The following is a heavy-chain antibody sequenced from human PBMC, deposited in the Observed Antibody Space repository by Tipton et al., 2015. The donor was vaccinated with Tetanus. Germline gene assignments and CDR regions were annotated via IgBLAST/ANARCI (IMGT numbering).Heavy chain of an antibody. Sequence: TLSLTCAVSGGSSSSFYWSWIRQPPGKGLEWIGEINQRGGISYHPSLKSRVTISVDTSQKQISLKVNSVTAADTAVYYCARDRGVRGGYYYYHGMDVWGQGTTVTVSS. CDR3: ARDRGVRGGYYYYHGMDV. V-gene: IGHV4-34*09. D-gene: IGHD3-10*01. CDR2: INQRGGI. J-gene: IGHJ6*02. CDR1: GGSSSSFY.